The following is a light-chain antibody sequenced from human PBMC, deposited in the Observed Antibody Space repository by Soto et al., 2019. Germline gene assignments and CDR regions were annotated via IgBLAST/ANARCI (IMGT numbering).Light chain of an antibody. V-gene: IGKV4-1*01. CDR3: QQYYNTPYT. CDR1: QSVLYSSNNKNH. J-gene: IGKJ2*01. Sequence: DIVLTQSPDSLAVSLGERATINCKSSQSVLYSSNNKNHLAWYQQKSGEPPKLLIYGASTRESGVPGRFSGRGSGTDFTLTISSLQAEDVAVYYCQQYYNTPYTFGQGTKLEIK. CDR2: GAS.